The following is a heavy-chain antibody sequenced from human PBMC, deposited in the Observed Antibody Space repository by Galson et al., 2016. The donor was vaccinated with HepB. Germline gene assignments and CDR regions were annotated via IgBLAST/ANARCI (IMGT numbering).Heavy chain of an antibody. D-gene: IGHD3-10*01. J-gene: IGHJ5*02. CDR3: AKEGGINQGVIGWFDP. V-gene: IGHV1-69*04. CDR1: GGTLISDT. Sequence: SVKVSCKASGGTLISDTISWVRQAPGQGLEWMGRIIHILGITNYAQKFQDRVTITADKSTNTAYMELSSLRSEDTAMYYCAKEGGINQGVIGWFDPWGQGTLVTVSS. CDR2: IIHILGIT.